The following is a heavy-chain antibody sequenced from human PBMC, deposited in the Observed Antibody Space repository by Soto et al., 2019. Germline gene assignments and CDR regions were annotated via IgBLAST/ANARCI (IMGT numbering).Heavy chain of an antibody. CDR3: AREDSIIVPAVSDF. V-gene: IGHV3-21*01. Sequence: SLRLSCVVSGFTFNNYGINWVRQAPGKGLEWVSTVSKSDYTYYSDSVKGRFTISRDNAKNSVSLQMNTLRAEDTAVYYCAREDSIIVPAVSDFWGQGTLVTVSS. CDR1: GFTFNNYG. CDR2: VSKSDYT. J-gene: IGHJ4*02. D-gene: IGHD2-2*01.